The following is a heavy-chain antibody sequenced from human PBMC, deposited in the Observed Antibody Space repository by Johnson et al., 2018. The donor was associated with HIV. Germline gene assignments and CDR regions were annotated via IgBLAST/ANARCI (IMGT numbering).Heavy chain of an antibody. CDR2: IRYDGSNK. Sequence: QVQLVESGGGVVQPGGSLRLSCAASGFTFSSYGMHWVRQAPGKGLEWVAFIRYDGSNKYYADSVKGRFTISRDNYKNTLYLQMNSLRAEDTAIYYFARAAIVVLPAGAFDIWGRGTMVTVSS. J-gene: IGHJ3*02. V-gene: IGHV3-30*02. D-gene: IGHD2-2*01. CDR1: GFTFSSYG. CDR3: ARAAIVVLPAGAFDI.